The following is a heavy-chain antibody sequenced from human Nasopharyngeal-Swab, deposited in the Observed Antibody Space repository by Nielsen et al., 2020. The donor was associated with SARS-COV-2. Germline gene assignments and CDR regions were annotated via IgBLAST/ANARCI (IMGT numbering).Heavy chain of an antibody. Sequence: RQAPGQGLEWMGRINPNSGGTNYAQKFQGRVTMTRDTSISTAYMELSRLRSDDTAVYYCARLEWEPQYWGQGTLVTVSS. J-gene: IGHJ4*02. V-gene: IGHV1-2*06. D-gene: IGHD1-26*01. CDR3: ARLEWEPQY. CDR2: INPNSGGT.